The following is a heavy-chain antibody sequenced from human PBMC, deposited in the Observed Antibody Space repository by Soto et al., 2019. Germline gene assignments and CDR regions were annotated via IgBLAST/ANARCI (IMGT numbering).Heavy chain of an antibody. CDR3: AKEYGRLDY. Sequence: GSLRLSCAASGFTFSDYYMSWIRQAPGKGLEWVSYISSSSGYTNYADSVKGRFTISRDNAKSSLYLQMNSLRAEDTAVYYCAKEYGRLDYWGQGTLVTVSS. CDR1: GFTFSDYY. J-gene: IGHJ4*02. V-gene: IGHV3-11*06. D-gene: IGHD4-17*01. CDR2: ISSSSGYT.